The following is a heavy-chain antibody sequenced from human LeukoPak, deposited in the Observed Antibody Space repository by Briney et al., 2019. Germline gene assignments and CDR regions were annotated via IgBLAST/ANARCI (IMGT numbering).Heavy chain of an antibody. CDR1: GLTFSNAW. Sequence: GGSLRLSCAASGLTFSNAWMSRARQAPGKGLEWVGRIKSKTDGGTTDYAAPVKGGFTISRDDSKNTLYLQMNSLKTEDTAMYYCTVDYQNYVGKTKWDQGTLVTVSS. CDR3: TVDYQNYVGKTK. CDR2: IKSKTDGGTT. J-gene: IGHJ4*02. D-gene: IGHD4-23*01. V-gene: IGHV3-15*01.